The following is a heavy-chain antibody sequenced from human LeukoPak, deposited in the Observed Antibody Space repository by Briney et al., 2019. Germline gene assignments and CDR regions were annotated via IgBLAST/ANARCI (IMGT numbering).Heavy chain of an antibody. CDR2: INPSGGST. J-gene: IGHJ4*02. Sequence: ASVKVSCKASGYTFTSYYMHWVRQAPGQGLEWMGIINPSGGSTSYAQKFQGRVTMTRDMSTSTVYMELSSLRSEDTAVYYCARDIGGLRYFDWLPWFDYWGQGTLVTVSS. CDR3: ARDIGGLRYFDWLPWFDY. V-gene: IGHV1-46*01. D-gene: IGHD3-9*01. CDR1: GYTFTSYY.